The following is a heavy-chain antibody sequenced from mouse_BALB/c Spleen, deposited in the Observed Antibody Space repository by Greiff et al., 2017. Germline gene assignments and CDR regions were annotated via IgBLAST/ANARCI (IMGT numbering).Heavy chain of an antibody. CDR1: GYTFTDYA. Sequence: QVQLKESGAELVRPGVSVKISCKGSGYTFTDYAMHWVKQSHAKSLEWIGVISTYYGDASYNQKFKGKATMTVDKSSSTAYMELARLTSEDSAIYYCARSGYYGSSYHWYFDVWGAGTTVTVSS. CDR3: ARSGYYGSSYHWYFDV. CDR2: ISTYYGDA. D-gene: IGHD1-1*01. V-gene: IGHV1S137*01. J-gene: IGHJ1*01.